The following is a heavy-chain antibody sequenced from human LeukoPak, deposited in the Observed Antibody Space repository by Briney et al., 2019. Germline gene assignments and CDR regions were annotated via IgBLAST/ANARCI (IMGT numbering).Heavy chain of an antibody. V-gene: IGHV3-7*03. CDR2: IKQDGSEK. D-gene: IGHD2-2*01. J-gene: IGHJ5*02. CDR1: GFTFSSYW. Sequence: GGSLRLSCAASGFTFSSYWMSWVRQAPGRGLEWVANIKQDGSEKYYVDSVKGRFTISRDNAKNSLYLQMNSLRAEDTAAYYCAGQGYCSTTSCYWDWFDPWGQGTLVTVSS. CDR3: AGQGYCSTTSCYWDWFDP.